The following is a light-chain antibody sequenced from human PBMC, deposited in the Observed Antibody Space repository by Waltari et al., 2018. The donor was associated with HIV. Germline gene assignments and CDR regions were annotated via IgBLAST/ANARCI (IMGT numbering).Light chain of an antibody. Sequence: PGERATLSCRTSYRLSSPFLAWYQQRPGQPPRLLIYAASTRATGIPDRFSGSGSGTDFTLTISRLEPEDFADYYCQQYDTAPFTFGPGTRVDIK. CDR3: QQYDTAPFT. CDR2: AAS. J-gene: IGKJ3*01. V-gene: IGKV3-20*01. CDR1: YRLSSPF.